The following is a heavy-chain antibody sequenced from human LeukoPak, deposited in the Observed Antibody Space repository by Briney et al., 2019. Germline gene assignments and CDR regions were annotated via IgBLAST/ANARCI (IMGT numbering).Heavy chain of an antibody. V-gene: IGHV3-30*02. CDR3: AREGFTSTWLYYYYYMDV. Sequence: GGSLRLSCAASGFTFSSYGMHWVRQAPGKGLEWVAFIRYDGSNKYYADSVRGRFTISRDNSKNGLHLQMNSLRPEDTAIYYCAREGFTSTWLYYYYYMDVWGKGTTVTVSS. CDR1: GFTFSSYG. J-gene: IGHJ6*03. CDR2: IRYDGSNK. D-gene: IGHD6-13*01.